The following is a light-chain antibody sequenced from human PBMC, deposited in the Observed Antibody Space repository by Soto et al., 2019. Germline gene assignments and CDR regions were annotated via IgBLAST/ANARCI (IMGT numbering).Light chain of an antibody. CDR3: VLYMGSGIWV. Sequence: QTVVTQEPSFSVSPGGTVTLTCGLSSGAVSTRYYPSWYQQNPGQAPRTLIYSTNTRSSGVPDRFSCSILGNKAALTITGAQADDESDYYCVLYMGSGIWVFGGGTKLTV. CDR1: SGAVSTRYY. CDR2: STN. J-gene: IGLJ2*01. V-gene: IGLV8-61*01.